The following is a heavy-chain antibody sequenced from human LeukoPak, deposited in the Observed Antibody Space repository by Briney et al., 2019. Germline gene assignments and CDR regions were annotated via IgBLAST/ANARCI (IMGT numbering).Heavy chain of an antibody. CDR1: GFTFSSYG. Sequence: GGSLRLSCAASGFTFSSYGMHWVRLAPGKGLEWVAVISYDGSNKYYADSVKGRFTISRDNSKNTLYLQMNSLRAEDTAVYYCAKGPRDYGDYYYYYMDVWGKGTTVTVSS. V-gene: IGHV3-30*18. CDR3: AKGPRDYGDYYYYYMDV. CDR2: ISYDGSNK. J-gene: IGHJ6*03. D-gene: IGHD4-17*01.